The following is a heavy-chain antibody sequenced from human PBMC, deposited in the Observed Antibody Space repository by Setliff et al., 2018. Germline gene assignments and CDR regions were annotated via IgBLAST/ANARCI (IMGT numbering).Heavy chain of an antibody. Sequence: GASVKVSCKASGDPFNAYGVSWVRQAPGQGLEWMGAIIPVLGMTDYAQKFQGRLTITADQSTTTVYMELSSLRFDDTALYYCTWGPGGYFDFWGQGTLVTVSS. CDR2: IIPVLGMT. J-gene: IGHJ4*02. D-gene: IGHD3-22*01. CDR3: TWGPGGYFDF. CDR1: GDPFNAYG. V-gene: IGHV1-69*10.